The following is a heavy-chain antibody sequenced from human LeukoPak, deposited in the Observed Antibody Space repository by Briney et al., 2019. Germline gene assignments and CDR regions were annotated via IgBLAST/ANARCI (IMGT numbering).Heavy chain of an antibody. CDR3: AGDRRGYSYGYLYYYMDV. V-gene: IGHV3-21*01. CDR2: ISSSSSYI. Sequence: GGSLRLSCAASGFTSSSYSMNWVRQAPGKGLEWVSSISSSSSYIYYADSVKGRFTISRDNAKNSLYLQMNSLRAEDTAVYYCAGDRRGYSYGYLYYYMDVWGKGTTVTVSS. J-gene: IGHJ6*03. D-gene: IGHD5-18*01. CDR1: GFTSSSYS.